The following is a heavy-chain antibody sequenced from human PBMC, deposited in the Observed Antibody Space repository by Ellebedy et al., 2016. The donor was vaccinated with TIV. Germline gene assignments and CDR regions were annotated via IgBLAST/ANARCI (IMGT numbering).Heavy chain of an antibody. CDR3: ARSRAIAVAGTGLDY. D-gene: IGHD6-19*01. V-gene: IGHV4-34*01. CDR2: INHSGST. J-gene: IGHJ4*02. Sequence: SETLSLTXAVYGGSFSGYYWSWIRQPPGKGLEWIGEINHSGSTNYNPSLKSRVTISVDTSKNQFSLKLSSVTAADTAVYYCARSRAIAVAGTGLDYWGQGTLVTVSS. CDR1: GGSFSGYY.